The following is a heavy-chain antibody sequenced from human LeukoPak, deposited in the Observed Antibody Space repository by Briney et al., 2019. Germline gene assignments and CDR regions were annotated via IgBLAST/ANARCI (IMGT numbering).Heavy chain of an antibody. D-gene: IGHD3-22*01. J-gene: IGHJ4*02. V-gene: IGHV3-21*01. CDR3: ARGPYYYDSSGYYYLDY. Sequence: GGSLRLSCAASGFTFSSYSMNWVPQAPGKGLEWVSSISSSSSYIYYADSVKGRFTISRDNAKNSLYLQMNSLRAEDTAVYYCARGPYYYDSSGYYYLDYWGQGTLVTVSS. CDR1: GFTFSSYS. CDR2: ISSSSSYI.